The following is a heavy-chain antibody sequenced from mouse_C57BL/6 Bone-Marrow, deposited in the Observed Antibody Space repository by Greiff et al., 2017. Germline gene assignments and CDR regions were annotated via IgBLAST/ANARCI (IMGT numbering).Heavy chain of an antibody. CDR3: TTATTVVDY. CDR2: IDPENGDT. CDR1: GFNIKDDY. D-gene: IGHD1-1*01. Sequence: EVKLQESGAELVRPGASVTLSCTASGFNIKDDYMHWVKQRPEQGLEWIGWIDPENGDTEYASKFQGKATITADTSSNTAYLQLSSLTSEDTAVYYCTTATTVVDYWGQGTTLTVSS. J-gene: IGHJ2*01. V-gene: IGHV14-4*01.